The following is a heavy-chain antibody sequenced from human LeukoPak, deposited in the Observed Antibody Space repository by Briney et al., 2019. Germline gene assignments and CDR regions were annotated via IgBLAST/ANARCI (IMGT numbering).Heavy chain of an antibody. CDR2: ISSNGGST. CDR1: GFTFSSYA. J-gene: IGHJ4*02. Sequence: GGSLRLSCAASGFTFSSYAMHRVRQAPGKGLEYVSAISSNGGSTYYANSVKGRFTISRDNSKNTLYLQTGSLRAEDMAVYYCARDRYCSGGSCYGTMDYWGQGTLVTVSS. V-gene: IGHV3-64*01. CDR3: ARDRYCSGGSCYGTMDY. D-gene: IGHD2-15*01.